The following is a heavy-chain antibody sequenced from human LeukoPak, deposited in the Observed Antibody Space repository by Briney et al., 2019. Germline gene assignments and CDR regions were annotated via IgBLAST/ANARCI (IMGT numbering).Heavy chain of an antibody. D-gene: IGHD6-6*01. CDR2: INTNTGNP. Sequence: ASVKVSCKASGYTFTSYAMNWVRQAPGQGLEWMGWINTNTGNPTYAQGFTGRSVFSLDTSVSTAYLQISSLKAEDTAVYYCARETPRIAARLFDYWGQGTLVTVSS. J-gene: IGHJ4*02. CDR3: ARETPRIAARLFDY. V-gene: IGHV7-4-1*02. CDR1: GYTFTSYA.